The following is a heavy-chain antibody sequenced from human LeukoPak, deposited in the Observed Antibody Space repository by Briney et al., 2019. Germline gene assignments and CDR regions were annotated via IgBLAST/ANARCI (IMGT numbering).Heavy chain of an antibody. CDR1: GGSISSGGYY. V-gene: IGHV4-31*03. CDR3: ASVARGRYCSGGSCSNY. J-gene: IGHJ4*02. CDR2: IYYSGST. Sequence: SETLSLTCTVSGGSISSGGYYWSWIRQHQGKGLEWIVYIYYSGSTYYNPSLKSRVTISVDTSKNQFSLKLSSVTAADTAVYYCASVARGRYCSGGSCSNYWGQGTLVTVSS. D-gene: IGHD2-15*01.